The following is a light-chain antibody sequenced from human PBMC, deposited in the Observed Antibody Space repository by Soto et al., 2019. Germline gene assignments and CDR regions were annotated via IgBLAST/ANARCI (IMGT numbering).Light chain of an antibody. CDR3: QQYNNWPHT. CDR2: GAS. J-gene: IGKJ2*01. V-gene: IGKV3-15*01. CDR1: QSVSSN. Sequence: EIVMTQSPVTLSVSPGERATLSCRASQSVSSNLAWYQQKPGQAPRLLIYGASTRATGIPARFSGSGSGTEFTLTINSLQSEDFAVYYCQQYNNWPHTFGQGTKVDIK.